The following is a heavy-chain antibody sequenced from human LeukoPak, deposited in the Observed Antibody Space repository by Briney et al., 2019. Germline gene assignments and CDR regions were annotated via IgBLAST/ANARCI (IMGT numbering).Heavy chain of an antibody. CDR3: ATSLLWFGELSSLDY. Sequence: PGGSLRLSCAASGFTFSDYYMSWIRQAPGKGLEWVSYISSSGSTIYYADSVKGRSTISRDNAKNSLYLQMNSLRAEDTAVYYCATSLLWFGELSSLDYWGQGTLVTVSS. D-gene: IGHD3-10*01. CDR2: ISSSGSTI. CDR1: GFTFSDYY. V-gene: IGHV3-11*01. J-gene: IGHJ4*02.